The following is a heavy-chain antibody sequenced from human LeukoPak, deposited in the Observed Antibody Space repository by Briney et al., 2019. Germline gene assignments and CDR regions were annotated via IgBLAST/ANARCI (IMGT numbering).Heavy chain of an antibody. CDR3: ARVAGTAPYYYYYMDV. J-gene: IGHJ6*03. CDR1: GGSISSSSYY. D-gene: IGHD2-15*01. Sequence: SETLSLTCTVSGGSISSSSYYWGWIRQPPGKGLEWIGSIYYSGSTYYNPSLKSRVTISVDTSKNQFSLKLSSVTAADTAVYYCARVAGTAPYYYYYMDVWGKGTTVTVSS. V-gene: IGHV4-39*07. CDR2: IYYSGST.